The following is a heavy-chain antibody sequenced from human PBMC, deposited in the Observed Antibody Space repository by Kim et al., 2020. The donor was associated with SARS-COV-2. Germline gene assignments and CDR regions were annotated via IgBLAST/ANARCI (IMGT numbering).Heavy chain of an antibody. J-gene: IGHJ4*02. D-gene: IGHD3-10*01. V-gene: IGHV3-74*01. CDR2: NNEKTVT. CDR3: TRDMDV. Sequence: NNEKTVTNYADSVKGRFTISRDNAKNTVYMQMNSLRAEDTAMYYCTRDMDVWGQGTLVTVSS.